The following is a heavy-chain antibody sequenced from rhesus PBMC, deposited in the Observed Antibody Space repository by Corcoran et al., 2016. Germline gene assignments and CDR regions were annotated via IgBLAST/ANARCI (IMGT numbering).Heavy chain of an antibody. V-gene: IGHV4S14*01. CDR2: IYGSGGSN. CDR1: GYSISRGYY. J-gene: IGHJ4*01. Sequence: QVQLQESGPGLVKPSETLSLTCAVSGYSISRGYYWGWIRTPPWKGLEWIGSIYGSGGSNYLNPSLKSRVTLSVDTSKNQFSLKLSSVIAADTAVYYCARRLATVTLSYFDYWGQGVLVTVSS. D-gene: IGHD5-36*02. CDR3: ARRLATVTLSYFDY.